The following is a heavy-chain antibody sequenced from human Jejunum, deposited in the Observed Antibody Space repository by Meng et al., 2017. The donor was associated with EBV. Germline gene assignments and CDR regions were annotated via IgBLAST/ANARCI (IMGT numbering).Heavy chain of an antibody. D-gene: IGHD6-19*01. CDR1: GGSISNNLYY. Sequence: QGQVEGSGPVFVKASVPLLLTCTVSGGSISNNLYYWGWTRQPPGKGLGWIGTIYYSGNTYYSPSLKSRVTISVDTSKNQFSLQLNSVTAADTAVYYCARYSSSSGWLDPWGQGTLVTVSS. CDR3: ARYSSSSGWLDP. CDR2: IYYSGNT. V-gene: IGHV4-39*07. J-gene: IGHJ5*02.